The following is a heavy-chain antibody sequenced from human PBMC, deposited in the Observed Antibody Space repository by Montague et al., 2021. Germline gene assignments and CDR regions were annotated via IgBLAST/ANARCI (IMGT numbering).Heavy chain of an antibody. CDR3: ARDSYSSGWYSAEYFQH. CDR1: GFTFRTYG. Sequence: SLRISWAASGFTFRTYGMNWARQAPGKGLEWVSYITGSSSSIYYADSVRGRFTISRDNPKNSLYLQMNSLRDEDTAVYYCARDSYSSGWYSAEYFQHWGQGTLVTVSS. J-gene: IGHJ1*01. V-gene: IGHV3-48*02. D-gene: IGHD6-19*01. CDR2: ITGSSSSI.